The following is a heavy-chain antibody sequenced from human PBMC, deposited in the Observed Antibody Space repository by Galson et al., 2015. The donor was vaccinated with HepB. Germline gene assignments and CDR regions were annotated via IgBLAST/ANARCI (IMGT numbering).Heavy chain of an antibody. CDR2: TASGDNTK. J-gene: IGHJ6*03. D-gene: IGHD2-8*02. V-gene: IGHV3-30*03. Sequence: SLRLSCAASGLSFSSYSMHWVRQAPGKGPEWVAVTASGDNTKYYADSVKGRFTISRDNSNNTVSLQMISLTAEDTAVYFCVRGAGGFPFYYSYMDVRGEGTTVTVSS. CDR3: VRGAGGFPFYYSYMDV. CDR1: GLSFSSYS.